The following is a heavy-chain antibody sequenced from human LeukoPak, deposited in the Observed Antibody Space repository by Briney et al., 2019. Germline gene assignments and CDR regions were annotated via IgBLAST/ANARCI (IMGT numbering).Heavy chain of an antibody. Sequence: SETLSLTCTVSGGSISSSASYWSWIRQHPGEGLEWIGYIYYSGGTYYNPSLKSRVTISVDTSKNQFSLKLGSVTAADTAVYYCARHPDTAMDDAFDIWGQGTMVTVSS. D-gene: IGHD5-18*01. CDR2: IYYSGGT. J-gene: IGHJ3*02. CDR1: GGSISSSASY. CDR3: ARHPDTAMDDAFDI. V-gene: IGHV4-39*01.